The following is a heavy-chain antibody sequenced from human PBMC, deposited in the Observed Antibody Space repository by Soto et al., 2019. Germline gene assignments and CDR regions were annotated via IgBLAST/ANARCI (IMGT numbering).Heavy chain of an antibody. CDR2: ICCGGSNK. CDR3: ARGSATTGTIDAFDI. Sequence: PGGSLRLSCAASGFTFSIYAMTGVLQAQGKGLEWVAVICCGGSNKYYADSVKGRFTISRDNSKNTLYLQMNSLRAEDTAVYYCARGSATTGTIDAFDIWGQGTMVTVSS. CDR1: GFTFSIYA. D-gene: IGHD1-1*01. V-gene: IGHV3-33*08. J-gene: IGHJ3*02.